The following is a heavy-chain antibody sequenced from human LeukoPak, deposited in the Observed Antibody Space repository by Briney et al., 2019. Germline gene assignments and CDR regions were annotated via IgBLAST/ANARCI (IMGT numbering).Heavy chain of an antibody. J-gene: IGHJ6*04. D-gene: IGHD3-10*02. Sequence: GGSLRLSCAASGFTFSSYEMNWVRQAPGKGLEWVSYISSSGSTIYYADSVKGRFTTSRDNAKNSLYLQMNSLRAEDTAVYYCAELGIAMIGGVWGKGTTVTISS. CDR1: GFTFSSYE. V-gene: IGHV3-48*03. CDR2: ISSSGSTI. CDR3: AELGIAMIGGV.